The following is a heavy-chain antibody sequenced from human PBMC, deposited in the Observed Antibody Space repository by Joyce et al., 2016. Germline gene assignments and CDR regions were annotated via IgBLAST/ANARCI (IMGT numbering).Heavy chain of an antibody. J-gene: IGHJ5*02. CDR2: INPNNGDT. V-gene: IGHV1-2*02. CDR1: GYTFTNYY. CDR3: GRGQKTFDP. Sequence: QIQLVQSGAEVKRPGASVKVSCKTWGYTFTNYYIHWVRQAPGQGLQLMGLINPNNGDTIFAPNFQGRVTLTRDTSTSTAYMELSSLRSDDTAVYYCGRGQKTFDPWGQGTLVIVS.